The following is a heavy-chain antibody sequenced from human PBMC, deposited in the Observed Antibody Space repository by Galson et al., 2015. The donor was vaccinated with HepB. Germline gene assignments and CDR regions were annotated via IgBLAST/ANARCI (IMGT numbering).Heavy chain of an antibody. D-gene: IGHD6-19*01. Sequence: SLRLSCAASGFTFSSYSMNWVRQAPGKGLEWVSYISSSSSTIYYADSVKGRFTISRDNAKNSLYLQMNSLRDEDTAVYYCARDLFFGSGGGYYNNWFDPWGQGTLVTVSS. CDR2: ISSSSSTI. CDR3: ARDLFFGSGGGYYNNWFDP. V-gene: IGHV3-48*02. J-gene: IGHJ5*02. CDR1: GFTFSSYS.